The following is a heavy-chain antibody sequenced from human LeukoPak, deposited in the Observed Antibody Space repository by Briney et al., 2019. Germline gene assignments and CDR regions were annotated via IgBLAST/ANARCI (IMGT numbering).Heavy chain of an antibody. J-gene: IGHJ4*02. V-gene: IGHV4-34*01. Sequence: SETLSLTCAVYGGSFSGYYWSWIRQPPGKGLEWIGEINHSGSTNYNPSLKSRVTISVDTSKNQFSLKLSSVTAADTAVYYCARRLKGGYYFDYWGQGTLVTVSS. CDR2: INHSGST. CDR3: ARRLKGGYYFDY. D-gene: IGHD3-16*01. CDR1: GGSFSGYY.